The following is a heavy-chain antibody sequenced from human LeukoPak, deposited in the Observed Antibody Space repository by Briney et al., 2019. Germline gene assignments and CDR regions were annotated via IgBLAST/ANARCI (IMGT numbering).Heavy chain of an antibody. CDR1: GGSISSYY. V-gene: IGHV4-59*01. CDR3: ARSQGYYYDSSGYGTEY. J-gene: IGHJ4*02. CDR2: IYYSGST. Sequence: PSETLSLTCTVSGGSISSYYWSWIRQPPGKGLEWLGYIYYSGSTNYNPFLKSRVTIPVDTSKNQFSLKLSSVTAADTAVYYCARSQGYYYDSSGYGTEYWGQGTLVTVSS. D-gene: IGHD3-22*01.